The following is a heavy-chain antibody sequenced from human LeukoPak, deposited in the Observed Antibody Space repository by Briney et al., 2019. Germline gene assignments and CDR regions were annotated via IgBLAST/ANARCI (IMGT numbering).Heavy chain of an antibody. J-gene: IGHJ4*02. D-gene: IGHD3-3*01. CDR2: ISAYNGNT. CDR1: GYTFTSYG. CDR3: ARGLRFLEWLLRKGYYFDY. Sequence: GAPVKVSCKASGYTFTSYGISWVRQAPGQGLEWMGWISAYNGNTNYAQKLQGRVTMTTDTSTSTAYMELRSLRSDDTAVYYCARGLRFLEWLLRKGYYFDYWGQGTLVTVSS. V-gene: IGHV1-18*01.